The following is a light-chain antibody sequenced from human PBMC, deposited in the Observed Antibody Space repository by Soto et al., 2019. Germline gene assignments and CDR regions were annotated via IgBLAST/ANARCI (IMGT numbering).Light chain of an antibody. CDR3: PQYNNSPQT. J-gene: IGKJ1*01. Sequence: EIVMTQSPATLSVSPGERATLSCRASQSVSSNLAWYQQKPGQAPRLLIYGASTRATGIPARFSGSGSATEFTLTISSLQSEDFAVYYCPQYNNSPQTFGQGTKVEIK. CDR2: GAS. CDR1: QSVSSN. V-gene: IGKV3-15*01.